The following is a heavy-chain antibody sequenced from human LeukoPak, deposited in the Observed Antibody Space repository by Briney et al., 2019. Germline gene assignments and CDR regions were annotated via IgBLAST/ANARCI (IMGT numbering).Heavy chain of an antibody. Sequence: SETLSLICTTSGAPISRFYRSWVRQPPGKGLEWIGNIYNGVPTFFNPSLKSRVTLSVDTSKTQFSLQLASVTAADTAVYYCVQTTGWPGFDYWGQGILVTVSS. V-gene: IGHV4-4*09. J-gene: IGHJ4*02. CDR3: VQTTGWPGFDY. CDR2: IYNGVPT. D-gene: IGHD6-19*01. CDR1: GAPISRFY.